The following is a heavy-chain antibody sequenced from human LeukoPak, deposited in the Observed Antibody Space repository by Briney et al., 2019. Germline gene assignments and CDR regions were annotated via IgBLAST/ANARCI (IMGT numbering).Heavy chain of an antibody. D-gene: IGHD3-22*01. CDR3: ARGGPDSSDYSSLFDY. CDR1: GFTVSSNY. V-gene: IGHV3-66*01. CDR2: IYSGGSI. J-gene: IGHJ4*02. Sequence: GGSLRLSCAASGFTVSSNYMSWVRQAPGKGLEWVSGIYSGGSIYYADSVKGRFTISRDNAKNTLHLQMTSLRAEDTAVYYCARGGPDSSDYSSLFDYWGRGILVTVSS.